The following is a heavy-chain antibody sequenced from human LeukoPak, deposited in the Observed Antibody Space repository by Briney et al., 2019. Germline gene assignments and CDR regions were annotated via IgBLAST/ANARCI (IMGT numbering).Heavy chain of an antibody. Sequence: SETLSLTCTVSGGSIRSSSYYWGWIRQPPGKGLAWIGSISYNGITYYNPSLKSRLTMSVDTSKNQFSLKLTSVTAADTAFYFCARVKAVVTPWVFDYWGQGSLVSVSS. J-gene: IGHJ4*02. V-gene: IGHV4-39*07. D-gene: IGHD4-23*01. CDR2: ISYNGIT. CDR3: ARVKAVVTPWVFDY. CDR1: GGSIRSSSYY.